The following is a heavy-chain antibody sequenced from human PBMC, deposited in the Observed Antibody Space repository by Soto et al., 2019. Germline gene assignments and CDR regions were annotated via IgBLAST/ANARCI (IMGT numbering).Heavy chain of an antibody. V-gene: IGHV3-33*01. Sequence: QVQLVESGGGVVQPGKSLRLSCVASGFTFRSYGMHWVRQAPGKGLEWMALIGYDGSNKQYADSVKGRFTISRDNSKNTQSLQMNSLRVEDTAVYYCARAYYYGSGNYGVNYWGQGTLVTVSS. CDR2: IGYDGSNK. D-gene: IGHD3-10*01. CDR3: ARAYYYGSGNYGVNY. J-gene: IGHJ4*02. CDR1: GFTFRSYG.